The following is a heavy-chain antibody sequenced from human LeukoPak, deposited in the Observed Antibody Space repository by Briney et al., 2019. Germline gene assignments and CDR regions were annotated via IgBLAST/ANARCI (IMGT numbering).Heavy chain of an antibody. CDR3: ARAYRSSYYYGSPIDY. CDR1: GFTFSSYE. D-gene: IGHD3-10*01. CDR2: ISSSGSTI. J-gene: IGHJ4*02. V-gene: IGHV3-48*03. Sequence: GGSLRLSCAASGFTFSSYEMNWVRQAPGKGLKWVSYISSSGSTIYYADSVKGRFTISRDNAKNSLYLQMNSLRAEDTAVYYCARAYRSSYYYGSPIDYWGQGTLVTVSS.